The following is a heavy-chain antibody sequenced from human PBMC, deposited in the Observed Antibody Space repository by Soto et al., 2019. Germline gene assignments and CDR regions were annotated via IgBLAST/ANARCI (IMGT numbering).Heavy chain of an antibody. Sequence: QVQLQESGPGLVKPSETLSLTCTVSGGSIDGYNCAWIRQPPGKALEWVGYVYYNGGSSYNPSLKSRVNLSMDTSKSQFSRQLRSVTAADTAVYYCARQGIGNLHGLVDVWGRGTTVTVSS. CDR1: GGSIDGYN. CDR2: VYYNGGS. CDR3: ARQGIGNLHGLVDV. V-gene: IGHV4-59*08. D-gene: IGHD3-10*01. J-gene: IGHJ6*02.